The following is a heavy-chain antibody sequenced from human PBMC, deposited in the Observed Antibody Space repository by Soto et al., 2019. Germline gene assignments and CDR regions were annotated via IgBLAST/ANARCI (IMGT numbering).Heavy chain of an antibody. CDR3: ARGRGYSGYPSGYYYYGMGV. J-gene: IGHJ6*02. Sequence: SGPTLVNPTQTLTLTCTFSGFSLSTSGMCVSWIRQPPGKALEWLARIDWDDDKYYSTSLKTRLTISKDTSKNQVVLTMTNMDPVDTATYYCARGRGYSGYPSGYYYYGMGVWGQGTTVTVSS. D-gene: IGHD5-12*01. CDR2: IDWDDDK. V-gene: IGHV2-70*11. CDR1: GFSLSTSGMC.